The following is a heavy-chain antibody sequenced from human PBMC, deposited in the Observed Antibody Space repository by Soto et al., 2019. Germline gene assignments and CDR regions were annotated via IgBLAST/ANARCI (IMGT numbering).Heavy chain of an antibody. Sequence: PGESLKISCKGSGYIFTKYWISWVRQMPGKGLEWMGRIDPSDSYTNYSPSLQGHVTISADKSISTAYLQWSSLKASDTAMYYCESSLEYCGGDCTDAFDIWGQGKMVNVS. CDR2: IDPSDSYT. J-gene: IGHJ3*02. CDR1: GYIFTKYW. D-gene: IGHD2-21*02. V-gene: IGHV5-10-1*01. CDR3: ESSLEYCGGDCTDAFDI.